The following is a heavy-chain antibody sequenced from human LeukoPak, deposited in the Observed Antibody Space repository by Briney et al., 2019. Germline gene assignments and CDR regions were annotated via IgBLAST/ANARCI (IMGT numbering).Heavy chain of an antibody. D-gene: IGHD6-19*01. J-gene: IGHJ4*02. CDR1: GFTFSSYS. V-gene: IGHV3-30*18. CDR2: ISYDGSNK. Sequence: GGSLRLSCAASGFTFSSYSMHWVRQAPGKGLEWVAVISYDGSNKYYADSVKGRFTISRDNSKNTLYLQMNSLRAEDTAVYYCAKPQLHSSGWYVFDYWGQGTLVTVSS. CDR3: AKPQLHSSGWYVFDY.